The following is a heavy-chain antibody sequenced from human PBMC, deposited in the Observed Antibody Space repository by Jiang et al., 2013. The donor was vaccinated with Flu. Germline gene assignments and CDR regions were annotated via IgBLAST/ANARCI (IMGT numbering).Heavy chain of an antibody. CDR1: GFTFSNYA. CDR2: ISGSGGST. D-gene: IGHD5/OR15-5a*01. CDR3: AKDVSVREFSLRGPNFDL. J-gene: IGHJ2*01. Sequence: VQLVESGGGLVQPGGSLRLSCAASGFTFSNYAMSWVRQAPGKGLEWVSAISGSGGSTYYADSVKGRFTISRDNSKNTLYLQMNGLRAEDTAVYYCAKDVSVREFSLRGPNFDLWGRATLVTVSS. V-gene: IGHV3-23*04.